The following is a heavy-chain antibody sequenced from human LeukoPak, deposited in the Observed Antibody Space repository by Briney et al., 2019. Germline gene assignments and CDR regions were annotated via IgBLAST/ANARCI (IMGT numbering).Heavy chain of an antibody. J-gene: IGHJ6*02. D-gene: IGHD3-3*01. CDR3: ARDGGHDFWSGYFFHGMDV. Sequence: GGSLRLSCAAPGFTFSSYSMNWVRQAPGKGLEWVSSISSSSSYIYYADSVKGRFTISRDNAKNSLYLQMNSLRAEDTAVYYCARDGGHDFWSGYFFHGMDVWGQGTTVTVSS. CDR1: GFTFSSYS. CDR2: ISSSSSYI. V-gene: IGHV3-21*01.